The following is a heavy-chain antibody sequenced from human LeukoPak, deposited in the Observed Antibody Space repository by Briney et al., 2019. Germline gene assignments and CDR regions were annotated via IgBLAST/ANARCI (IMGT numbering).Heavy chain of an antibody. J-gene: IGHJ4*02. CDR2: ISSSDSTI. CDR1: GFTFSSYE. V-gene: IGHV3-48*03. Sequence: GGSLRLSCAASGFTFSSYEMNWVRQAPGKGLEWVSCISSSDSTIYYADSVKGRFTISRDNAKNSLYLQMNSLRAGDTAVYYCARSPNLDYWGQGTLVTVSS. CDR3: ARSPNLDY.